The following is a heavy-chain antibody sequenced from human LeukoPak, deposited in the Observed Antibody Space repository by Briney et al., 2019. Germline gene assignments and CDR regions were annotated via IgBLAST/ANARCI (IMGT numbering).Heavy chain of an antibody. J-gene: IGHJ4*02. V-gene: IGHV1-18*01. CDR3: ARGSSGWSDFDY. Sequence: AAVKVSCKASGYTFTIYGISSVRHAPGQGLEWMGWISAYNGNTNYAQKLQGRVTMTTDTSTSPAYMELRSLRSDDTAVYYCARGSSGWSDFDYWGQGTLVTVSS. CDR1: GYTFTIYG. D-gene: IGHD6-19*01. CDR2: ISAYNGNT.